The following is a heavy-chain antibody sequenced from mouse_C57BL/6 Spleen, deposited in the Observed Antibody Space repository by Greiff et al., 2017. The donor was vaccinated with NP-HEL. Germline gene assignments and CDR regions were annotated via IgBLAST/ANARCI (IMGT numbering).Heavy chain of an antibody. CDR1: GFSLTSYG. J-gene: IGHJ4*01. CDR3: ARNGGDYGNGYAMDY. Sequence: QVHVKQSGPGLVQPSQSLSITCTVSGFSLTSYGVHWVRQSPGKGLEWLGVIWSGGSTDYNAAFISRLSISKDNSKSQVFFKMNSLQADDTAIYYCARNGGDYGNGYAMDYWGQGTSVTVSS. CDR2: IWSGGST. D-gene: IGHD2-1*01. V-gene: IGHV2-2*01.